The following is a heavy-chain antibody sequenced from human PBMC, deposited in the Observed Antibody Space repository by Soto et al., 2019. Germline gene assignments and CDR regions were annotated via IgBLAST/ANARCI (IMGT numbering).Heavy chain of an antibody. CDR2: ISSSSSTI. J-gene: IGHJ4*02. CDR3: ARVGTVLDY. V-gene: IGHV3-48*01. D-gene: IGHD4-17*01. CDR1: GFTFSSYS. Sequence: LRLSCAASGFTFSSYSMNWVRQTPGKGLEWVSYISSSSSTIYYADSVKGRFTISRDNAKNSLYLQMNSLRAEDTAVYYCARVGTVLDYWGQGTLVTVSS.